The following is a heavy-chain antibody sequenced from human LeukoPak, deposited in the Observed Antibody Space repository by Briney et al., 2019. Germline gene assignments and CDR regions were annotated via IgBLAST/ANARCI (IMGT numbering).Heavy chain of an antibody. D-gene: IGHD3-22*01. CDR3: AKGSYYDSSGSFYFDY. V-gene: IGHV3-23*01. CDR1: GFTFSSYA. Sequence: GGSLRLSCAASGFTFSSYAMSWVRQAPGKGLGWVSGISGSGDNTYYADSVKGRVTISRDNSKNTLYVQVNSLGTEDTAAYYCAKGSYYDSSGSFYFDYWGQGTLVTVSS. CDR2: ISGSGDNT. J-gene: IGHJ4*02.